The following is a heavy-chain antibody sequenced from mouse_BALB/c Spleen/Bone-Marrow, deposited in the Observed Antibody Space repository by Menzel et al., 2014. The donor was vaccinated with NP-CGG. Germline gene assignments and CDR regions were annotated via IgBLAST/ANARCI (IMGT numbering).Heavy chain of an antibody. V-gene: IGHV1S137*01. CDR3: ARSGRYGAYYAMDY. D-gene: IGHD2-14*01. CDR1: GYTFTDYA. J-gene: IGHJ4*01. CDR2: ISTYYGDA. Sequence: VNLVESGAELVRPGVSVKISCKGSGYTFTDYAMHWVKQSHAKSLEWIGVISTYYGDASYNQKFKGKATMTVDKSSSTAYMELARLTSEDSAIYYCARSGRYGAYYAMDYWGQGTSVTVSS.